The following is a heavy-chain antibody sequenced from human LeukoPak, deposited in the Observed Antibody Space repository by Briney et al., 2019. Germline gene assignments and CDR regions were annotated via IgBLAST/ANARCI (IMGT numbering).Heavy chain of an antibody. V-gene: IGHV1-8*03. CDR2: MNPKSGYT. CDR3: ARGCIAALEYWFDP. J-gene: IGHJ5*02. Sequence: GASVKVSCKASGYTFSNFDLNWVRQATGQGLEWVGYMNPKSGYTVYAQKFQGRVTITRDTSISTLYMELSSLRSEDTAVYYCARGCIAALEYWFDPWGQGTLVTVSS. D-gene: IGHD6-6*01. CDR1: GYTFSNFD.